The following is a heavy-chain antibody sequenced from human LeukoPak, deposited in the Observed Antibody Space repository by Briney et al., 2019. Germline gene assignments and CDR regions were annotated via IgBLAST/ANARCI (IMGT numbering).Heavy chain of an antibody. Sequence: GGSLRPSCAASGFTFTTYWMSWVRQAPGKGLEWVANIKQDGSEKYYVDSVKGRFTISRDNAKNSLYLQMNSLRAGDTAVYYCARDRKYYYDSSGYLNWGQGTLVTVSS. D-gene: IGHD3-22*01. CDR1: GFTFTTYW. V-gene: IGHV3-7*01. J-gene: IGHJ4*02. CDR3: ARDRKYYYDSSGYLN. CDR2: IKQDGSEK.